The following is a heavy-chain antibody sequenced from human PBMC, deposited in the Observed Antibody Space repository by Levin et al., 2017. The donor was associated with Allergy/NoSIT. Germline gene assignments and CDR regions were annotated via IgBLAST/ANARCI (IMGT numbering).Heavy chain of an antibody. D-gene: IGHD2-2*01. Sequence: QAGESLKISCAGSGFTFSSYGLHWVRQAPGKGLEWVAAISHDGLKEYYADSVKGRFIISRDNSKNTMYLQMNRVTPDDTAVYYCAKDPVGYCPKTSCIFDHYGRDVWGQGTTVTVSS. CDR2: ISHDGLKE. V-gene: IGHV3-30*18. CDR3: AKDPVGYCPKTSCIFDHYGRDV. J-gene: IGHJ6*02. CDR1: GFTFSSYG.